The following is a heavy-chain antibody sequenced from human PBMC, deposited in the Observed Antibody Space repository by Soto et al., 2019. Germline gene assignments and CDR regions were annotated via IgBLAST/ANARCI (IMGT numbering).Heavy chain of an antibody. J-gene: IGHJ4*02. CDR3: ASPRYSSGPIDY. Sequence: DVQLVESGGGLVQPGGSLRLSCVASGFTFSDHYMDWVRQAPGKGLEWVGRIRNKANSYTTEYAASVKGRFTISRDDSKKSLFLQMNSLKTEDTAVYYCASPRYSSGPIDYWGQGTLVTVSS. CDR2: IRNKANSYTT. D-gene: IGHD6-19*01. CDR1: GFTFSDHY. V-gene: IGHV3-72*01.